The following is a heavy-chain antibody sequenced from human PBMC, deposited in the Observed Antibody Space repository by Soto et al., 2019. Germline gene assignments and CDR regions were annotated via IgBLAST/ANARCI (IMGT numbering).Heavy chain of an antibody. CDR3: AKDCTGPGSCEDYFDY. Sequence: QVQLVESGGGVVQSGRSLRLSCAASGFTFSSYGMHWVRQAPGKGLEWVASISSVGSNVYYGDSVKGRFTISRDNSKITLYLQMNSLRAEDTAVYYCAKDCTGPGSCEDYFDYWGQGTLVTVSS. D-gene: IGHD3-10*01. CDR2: ISSVGSNV. J-gene: IGHJ4*02. CDR1: GFTFSSYG. V-gene: IGHV3-30*18.